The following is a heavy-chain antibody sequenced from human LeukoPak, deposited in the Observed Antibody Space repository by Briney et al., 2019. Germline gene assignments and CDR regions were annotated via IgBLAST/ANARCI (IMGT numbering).Heavy chain of an antibody. CDR3: ARAQSPYAYYYYYYMDV. J-gene: IGHJ6*03. Sequence: PGGSLRLSCAVSGFTVSSFYLSWVRQSPGRGLEWGSLIFSDGRTYYADSAKGRFTISRDNSKNTLYLQMNSLRAEDTAVYYCARAQSPYAYYYYYYMDVWGKGTTVTVSS. CDR2: IFSDGRT. V-gene: IGHV3-66*02. CDR1: GFTVSSFY.